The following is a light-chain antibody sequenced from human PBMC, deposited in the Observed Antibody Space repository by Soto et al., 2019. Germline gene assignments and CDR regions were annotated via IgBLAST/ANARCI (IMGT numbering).Light chain of an antibody. Sequence: EIVLTQSPATLSLSPGERATLSCRASQSISSYLAWYQQKPGQSPRLLMYDSSSRATGIPARFSGSGSGTDFTLTISSLEFEDSAVYYCQQRSYWPPYTFGQGTKVEI. J-gene: IGKJ2*01. CDR3: QQRSYWPPYT. CDR2: DSS. CDR1: QSISSY. V-gene: IGKV3-11*01.